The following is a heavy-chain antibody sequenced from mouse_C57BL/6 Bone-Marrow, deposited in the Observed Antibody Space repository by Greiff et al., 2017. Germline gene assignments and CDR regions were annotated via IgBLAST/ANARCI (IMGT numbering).Heavy chain of an antibody. D-gene: IGHD1-1*01. CDR1: GYTFTSYW. CDR3: ARSYYYGGSHWYFDV. CDR2: IHPSDSDT. V-gene: IGHV1-74*01. Sequence: QVQLQQPGAELVKPEASVKVSRKASGYTFTSYWMHWVKQRPGQGLEWIGRIHPSDSDTNYNQKFTGKAPLTVDKSSSTAYMQLSSLTSEDSAVXYCARSYYYGGSHWYFDVWGTGTTVTVSS. J-gene: IGHJ1*03.